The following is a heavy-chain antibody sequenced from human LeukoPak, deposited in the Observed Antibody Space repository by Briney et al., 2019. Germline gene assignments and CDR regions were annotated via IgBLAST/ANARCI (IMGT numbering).Heavy chain of an antibody. CDR2: ISSSSSYI. J-gene: IGHJ4*02. V-gene: IGHV3-21*01. D-gene: IGHD2-15*01. CDR3: AREESWSNFDY. CDR1: GFTFSSYA. Sequence: PGGSLRLSCAASGFTFSSYAMTWVRQAPGKGLEWVSSISSSSSYIYYADSVKGRFTISRDNAKNSLYLQMNSLRAEDTAVYYCAREESWSNFDYWGQGTLVTVSS.